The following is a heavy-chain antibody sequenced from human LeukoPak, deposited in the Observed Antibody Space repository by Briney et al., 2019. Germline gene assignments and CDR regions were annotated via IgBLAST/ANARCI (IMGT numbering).Heavy chain of an antibody. J-gene: IGHJ4*02. V-gene: IGHV1-69*04. CDR3: ARDLPPYYFDY. Sequence: VKVSCKASGGIFSSYAISWVLQAPGQGLEWMGRIIPILGIANYAQKFQGRVTITADKSTSTAYMDLSSLRSEDTAVYYCARDLPPYYFDYWGQGTLVTVSS. CDR1: GGIFSSYA. CDR2: IIPILGIA.